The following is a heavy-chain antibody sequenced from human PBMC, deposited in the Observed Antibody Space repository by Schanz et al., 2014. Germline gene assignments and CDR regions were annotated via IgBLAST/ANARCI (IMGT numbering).Heavy chain of an antibody. Sequence: EEQVVESGGGLVQPGGSLRLSCAVSGFTVSNTYMCWVRQAPGKGLEWVAAISGSGGDTYYADSVKGRLTISRDNSKNTLYLQMNSLRAEDTAVYYCAKPYGSEFPSRNWFDPWGQGTLVTVSS. CDR1: GFTVSNTY. J-gene: IGHJ5*02. CDR2: ISGSGGDT. D-gene: IGHD3-10*01. V-gene: IGHV3-23*04. CDR3: AKPYGSEFPSRNWFDP.